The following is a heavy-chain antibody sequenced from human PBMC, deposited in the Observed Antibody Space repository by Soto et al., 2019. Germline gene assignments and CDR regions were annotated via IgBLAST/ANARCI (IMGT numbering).Heavy chain of an antibody. J-gene: IGHJ1*01. V-gene: IGHV3-23*01. Sequence: GGSLRLSCAASGFTLSSYAMSWVRQAPGKGLKRVSSISGSGGSTYYADSVKGRFTISRDNSKNTLYLQMNSLRTEDTAVYYCAKGPLQNYYDSSGYHRDRTYFQHWGQGTLVTVSS. CDR2: ISGSGGST. CDR1: GFTLSSYA. CDR3: AKGPLQNYYDSSGYHRDRTYFQH. D-gene: IGHD3-22*01.